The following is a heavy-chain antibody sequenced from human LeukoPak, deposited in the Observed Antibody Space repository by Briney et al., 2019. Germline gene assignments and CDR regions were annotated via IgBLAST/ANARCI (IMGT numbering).Heavy chain of an antibody. Sequence: ASVKVSCKASGFTFSGFYIQWVRQAPGQGLEWVGIINPTDGSTKFARKFQGRVTMTGDTSTSTVYMELSSLTSEDTAVYYCARDRARYLSGSYYYGMDVWGQGTTVTVSS. D-gene: IGHD1-26*01. CDR3: ARDRARYLSGSYYYGMDV. CDR2: INPTDGST. J-gene: IGHJ6*02. V-gene: IGHV1-46*01. CDR1: GFTFSGFY.